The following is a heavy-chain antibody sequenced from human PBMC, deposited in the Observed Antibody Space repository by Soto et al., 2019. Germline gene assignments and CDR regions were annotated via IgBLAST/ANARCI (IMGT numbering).Heavy chain of an antibody. CDR3: ARHGSVDTTPWFDP. Sequence: PGGSLRLSCAASGFTFSDYYMSWIRQAPGKGLEWVSYISTVGGTIYYADSVKGRFTISRDNAKNSLLLQMNCLIAEDTAVYYCARHGSVDTTPWFDPWGQGALVTVSS. J-gene: IGHJ5*02. CDR2: ISTVGGTI. V-gene: IGHV3-11*01. CDR1: GFTFSDYY. D-gene: IGHD5-18*01.